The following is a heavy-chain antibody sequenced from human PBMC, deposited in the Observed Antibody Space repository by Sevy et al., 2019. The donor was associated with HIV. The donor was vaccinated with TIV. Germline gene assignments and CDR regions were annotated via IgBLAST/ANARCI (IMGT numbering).Heavy chain of an antibody. V-gene: IGHV3-23*01. D-gene: IGHD3-3*02. CDR2: SSGDGENT. J-gene: IGHJ3*02. CDR3: ARDGRGISAFDI. CDR1: EFIFSSHA. Sequence: GGSLRLSCVASEFIFSSHAVSWVRQAPGKGLEWVSASSGDGENTHYADSVRGRFTISRDNFKNTLYLQMNSLRAEDTALYYCARDGRGISAFDIWGPGTMVTVSS.